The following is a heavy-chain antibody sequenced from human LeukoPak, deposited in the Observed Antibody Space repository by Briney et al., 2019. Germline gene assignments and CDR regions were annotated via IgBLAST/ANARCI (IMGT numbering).Heavy chain of an antibody. CDR3: AREIAAPGLFFDY. Sequence: GGSLRLSCAASGFALSSYWMSWVRQAPGKGLEWVANIKYDGSEIDYVDSVKGRFTISRDNAKNSLYLQMNSLRAEDTAVYYCAREIAAPGLFFDYWGQGTLVTVSS. V-gene: IGHV3-7*01. J-gene: IGHJ4*02. CDR1: GFALSSYW. CDR2: IKYDGSEI. D-gene: IGHD6-13*01.